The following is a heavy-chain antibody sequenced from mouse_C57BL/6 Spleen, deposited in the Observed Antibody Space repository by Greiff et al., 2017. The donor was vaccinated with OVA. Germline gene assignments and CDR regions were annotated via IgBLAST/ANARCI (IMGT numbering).Heavy chain of an antibody. V-gene: IGHV1-61*01. D-gene: IGHD3-1*01. Sequence: VQLQQPGAELVRPGSSVKLSCKASGYTFTSYWMDWVKQRPGQGLEWIGNIYPSDSETHYNQKFKDKATLTVDKSSSTAYMQLSSLTSEDAAVYYGARAGVIGYFDVWGTGTTVTVAS. CDR3: ARAGVIGYFDV. J-gene: IGHJ1*03. CDR2: IYPSDSET. CDR1: GYTFTSYW.